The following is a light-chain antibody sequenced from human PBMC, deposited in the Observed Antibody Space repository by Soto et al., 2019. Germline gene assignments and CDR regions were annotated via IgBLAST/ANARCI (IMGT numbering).Light chain of an antibody. CDR3: QQYNAWPIT. CDR1: QSVTNY. Sequence: EIFLTQSPDTLSLSPGERATLTCRASQSVTNYIAWYQQRPGQAPRLLIYGASTRAAGIPARFRGSGSGADFTLTITSLQSEDFAIYYCQQYNAWPITFGQGTRLEIK. V-gene: IGKV3-15*01. CDR2: GAS. J-gene: IGKJ5*01.